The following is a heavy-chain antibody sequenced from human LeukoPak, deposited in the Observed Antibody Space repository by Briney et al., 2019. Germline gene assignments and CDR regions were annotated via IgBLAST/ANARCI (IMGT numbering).Heavy chain of an antibody. V-gene: IGHV3-33*01. D-gene: IGHD5-24*01. Sequence: GSLRLSCAASGFTFSSYGMHWVRQAPGKGLEWVAVIWYDGSNKYYADSVKGRFTISRDNSKNTLYLQMNSLRAEDTAVYYCARGQDGYNHLDYWGQGTLVTVSS. CDR2: IWYDGSNK. J-gene: IGHJ4*02. CDR1: GFTFSSYG. CDR3: ARGQDGYNHLDY.